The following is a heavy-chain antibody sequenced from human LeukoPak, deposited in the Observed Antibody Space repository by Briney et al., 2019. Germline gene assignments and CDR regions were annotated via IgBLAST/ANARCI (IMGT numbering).Heavy chain of an antibody. D-gene: IGHD3-22*01. CDR1: GVSLYRGVYY. J-gene: IGHJ2*01. Sequence: SETLSLTRSLSGVSLYRGVYYCSCIPQRPGGGPEWIGYTSYSETTYYKPSLRSRLTISLDTSENQFSLKLTSVTAADTAVYYCARVVYGGNGYFVSLAGYFDLWGRGTLVTVSS. V-gene: IGHV4-31*03. CDR3: ARVVYGGNGYFVSLAGYFDL. CDR2: TSYSETT.